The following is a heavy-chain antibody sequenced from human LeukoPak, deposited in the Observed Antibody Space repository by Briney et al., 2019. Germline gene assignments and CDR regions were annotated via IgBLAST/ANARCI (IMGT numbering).Heavy chain of an antibody. CDR3: AREDGTYDFWSGYQYYFDY. Sequence: ASVKVSCKASGYTFTSYGISWVRQAPGQGLEWIGWICADNGNTNYAQKLQGRVTMTTDTSTSTAYMELRSLRSDDTAVYYCAREDGTYDFWSGYQYYFDYWGQGTLVTVSS. D-gene: IGHD3-3*01. V-gene: IGHV1-18*01. CDR2: ICADNGNT. CDR1: GYTFTSYG. J-gene: IGHJ4*02.